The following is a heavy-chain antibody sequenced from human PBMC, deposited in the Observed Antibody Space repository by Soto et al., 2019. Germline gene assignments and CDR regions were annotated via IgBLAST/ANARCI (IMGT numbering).Heavy chain of an antibody. CDR2: VSGSADST. J-gene: IGHJ4*02. Sequence: GWSLRLSCVVSGFSFSNYAMSWVRQTPGEGLQWVSAVSGSADSTYYTDSVKGRFTISRDNSKNTLYLQMNSLRVEDSAVYYCAKELSFGELSDPDYCGQGTLVTVSS. V-gene: IGHV3-23*01. D-gene: IGHD3-10*01. CDR1: GFSFSNYA. CDR3: AKELSFGELSDPDY.